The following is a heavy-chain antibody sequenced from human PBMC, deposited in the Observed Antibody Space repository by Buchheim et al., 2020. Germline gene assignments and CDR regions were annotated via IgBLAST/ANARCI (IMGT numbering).Heavy chain of an antibody. CDR1: GGSISGYY. Sequence: QVQLQESGPRLVKPSETLSLTCTVSGGSISGYYWSWIRQPPEKGLEWIGYVSYSGTTVYEPSLERRVTISVDTPTKQFSLQLTSATAADTAVYYCARVRASGWYFFDFWGQGT. V-gene: IGHV4-59*01. J-gene: IGHJ4*02. D-gene: IGHD6-19*01. CDR2: VSYSGTT. CDR3: ARVRASGWYFFDF.